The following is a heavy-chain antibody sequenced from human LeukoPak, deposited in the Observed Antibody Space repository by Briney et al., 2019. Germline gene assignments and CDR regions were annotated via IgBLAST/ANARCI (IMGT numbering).Heavy chain of an antibody. Sequence: GGSLRLSCAASGFTFSNHGMNWVRQAPGKGLEWVSGISPSGDITYYADSVKGRFTISRDNSKNTLYLQMNILRAEDTAVYYCAAGYYDTSDLNYWGQGTLVTVSS. CDR3: AAGYYDTSDLNY. J-gene: IGHJ4*02. V-gene: IGHV3-23*01. D-gene: IGHD3-22*01. CDR1: GFTFSNHG. CDR2: ISPSGDIT.